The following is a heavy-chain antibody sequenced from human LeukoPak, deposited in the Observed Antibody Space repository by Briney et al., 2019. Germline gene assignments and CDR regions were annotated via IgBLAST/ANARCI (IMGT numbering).Heavy chain of an antibody. V-gene: IGHV4-34*01. Sequence: SEALSLTCAVYGGSFSGYYWSWIRQPPGKGLEWIGEINHSGSTNYNPSLKSRVTISVDTSKNQFSLKLGSVTAADTAVYYCARVVGYSGYYYYYMDVWGKGTTVTVSS. CDR3: ARVVGYSGYYYYYMDV. J-gene: IGHJ6*03. CDR2: INHSGST. D-gene: IGHD3-10*01. CDR1: GGSFSGYY.